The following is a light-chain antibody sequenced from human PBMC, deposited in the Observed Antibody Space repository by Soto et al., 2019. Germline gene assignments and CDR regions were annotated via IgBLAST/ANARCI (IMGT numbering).Light chain of an antibody. CDR3: QQSYRTPHFT. Sequence: DIKMTQSPSSLSASVGDRVTMTCRASQRIGTFLNWYRQRPGKAPELLIYSAAILQTGVPARFSGSATGTDFTLSIGSLHLEDVGTYFCQQSYRTPHFTFGPGNKVDL. J-gene: IGKJ3*01. CDR2: SAA. CDR1: QRIGTF. V-gene: IGKV1-39*01.